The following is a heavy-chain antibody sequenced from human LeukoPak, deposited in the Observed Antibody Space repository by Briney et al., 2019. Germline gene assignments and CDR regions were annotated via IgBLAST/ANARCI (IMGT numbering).Heavy chain of an antibody. CDR3: ARAKPKNMVRGLIMRRESRYYFDY. CDR2: IYSGGST. V-gene: IGHV3-53*01. Sequence: PGGSLRLSCAASGFTVRSNYMSWVRQAPGKGLEWVSVIYSGGSTYYPDSGKSRLTISRDNSKSTLYIQMNSLRAEDTAVYYCARAKPKNMVRGLIMRRESRYYFDYWGQGTLVTVSS. D-gene: IGHD3-10*01. J-gene: IGHJ4*02. CDR1: GFTVRSNY.